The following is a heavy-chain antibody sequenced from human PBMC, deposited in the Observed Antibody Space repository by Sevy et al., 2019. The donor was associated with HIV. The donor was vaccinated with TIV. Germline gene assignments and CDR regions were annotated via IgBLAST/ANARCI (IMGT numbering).Heavy chain of an antibody. CDR1: GGSISSGGYY. CDR3: ATIPTMVRGVLNWFDP. Sequence: SETLSLTCTVSGGSISSGGYYWSWIRQHPGKGLEWIGYIYYSGSTYYNPSLKSRVTISVDTSKNQFSLKLSSVTAADTAVYYCATIPTMVRGVLNWFDPWGQGTLVTVSS. CDR2: IYYSGST. D-gene: IGHD3-10*01. J-gene: IGHJ5*02. V-gene: IGHV4-31*03.